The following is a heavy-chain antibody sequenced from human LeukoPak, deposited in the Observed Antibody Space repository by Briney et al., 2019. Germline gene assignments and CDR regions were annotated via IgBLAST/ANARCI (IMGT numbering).Heavy chain of an antibody. CDR2: ISSSSSTI. D-gene: IGHD3-22*01. J-gene: IGHJ5*02. CDR1: GFTFSSYS. CDR3: AKDRYDSSGYGFTT. V-gene: IGHV3-48*01. Sequence: GGSLRLSCAASGFTFSSYSMNWVRQAPGKGLEWVSYISSSSSTIYYADSVKGRFTISRDNSKNTLYLQMNSLRAEDTAVYYCAKDRYDSSGYGFTTWGQGTLVTVSS.